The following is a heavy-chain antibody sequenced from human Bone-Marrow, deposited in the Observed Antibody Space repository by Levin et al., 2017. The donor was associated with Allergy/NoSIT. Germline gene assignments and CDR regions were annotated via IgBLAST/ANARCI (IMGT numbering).Heavy chain of an antibody. Sequence: SQTLSLTCAVSGGSISSHTWWSWVRQPPGKGLEWIGEIYHTGTTNYNPSLKSRVTISVDKSKNHFSLQLTSVTAADTAVYYCASRIGTPMNPPNWGQGTLVTVSS. CDR2: IYHTGTT. V-gene: IGHV4-4*02. J-gene: IGHJ4*02. CDR1: GGSISSHTW. CDR3: ASRIGTPMNPPN. D-gene: IGHD1-26*01.